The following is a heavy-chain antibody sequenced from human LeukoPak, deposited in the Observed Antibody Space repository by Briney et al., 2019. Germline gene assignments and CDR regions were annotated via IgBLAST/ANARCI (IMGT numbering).Heavy chain of an antibody. CDR1: GFTFSSYS. Sequence: GGSLRLSCAASGFTFSSYSMNWVRQAPGKGLEWVSSISSSGSYIYYADSVKGRFTISRDNAKNSLYLQMNSLRAEDTAVYYCARDNNWNSGYFDYWGQGTLVTVSS. V-gene: IGHV3-21*01. J-gene: IGHJ4*02. CDR3: ARDNNWNSGYFDY. D-gene: IGHD1-1*01. CDR2: ISSSGSYI.